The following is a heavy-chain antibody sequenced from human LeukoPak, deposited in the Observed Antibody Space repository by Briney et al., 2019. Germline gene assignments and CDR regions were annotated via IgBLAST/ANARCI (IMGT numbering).Heavy chain of an antibody. CDR2: ISVSGGST. Sequence: PGGSLRLSCAASGFTFSSYAMSWVRQAPGKGLEWVSTISVSGGSTYYADSVKGRFTISRDNSKNTLYLQMNSLRAEDTAVYYCAKDSGYCSGGRCYSATDYWGQGTLVTVSS. J-gene: IGHJ4*02. V-gene: IGHV3-23*01. CDR3: AKDSGYCSGGRCYSATDY. CDR1: GFTFSSYA. D-gene: IGHD2-15*01.